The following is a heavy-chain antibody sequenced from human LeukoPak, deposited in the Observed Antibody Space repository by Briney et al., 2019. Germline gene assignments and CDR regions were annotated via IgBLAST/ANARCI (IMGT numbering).Heavy chain of an antibody. CDR3: ARDRVLRFLEWSIDAFDI. CDR1: GYTFTSYG. D-gene: IGHD3-3*01. Sequence: ASAKVSCKASGYTFTSYGISWVRQAPGQGLEWMGWISAYNGNTNYAQKLQGRVTMTTDTSTSTAYMELRSLRSDDTAVYYCARDRVLRFLEWSIDAFDIWGQGTMVTVSS. CDR2: ISAYNGNT. V-gene: IGHV1-18*01. J-gene: IGHJ3*02.